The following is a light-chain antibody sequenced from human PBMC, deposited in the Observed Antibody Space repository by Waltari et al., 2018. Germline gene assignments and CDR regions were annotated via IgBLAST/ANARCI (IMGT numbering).Light chain of an antibody. CDR3: CSYAGDSSYV. J-gene: IGLJ1*01. Sequence: QSALTQSRSVSGSPGQSVTISCTGTSSDVGAYKYVSWYQHHPGKAPKLILFDVTKRPSGVPDRFSGSKSGDTASLTISGLEASDESDYFCCSYAGDSSYVFGTGTTVSVL. CDR2: DVT. CDR1: SSDVGAYKY. V-gene: IGLV2-11*01.